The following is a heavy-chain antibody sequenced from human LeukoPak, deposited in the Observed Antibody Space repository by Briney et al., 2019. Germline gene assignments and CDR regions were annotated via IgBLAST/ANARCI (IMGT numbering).Heavy chain of an antibody. J-gene: IGHJ5*02. CDR1: GFIFSDYT. D-gene: IGHD4-23*01. CDR2: FTAYGGT. V-gene: IGHV3-23*01. Sequence: GSLRLSCAASGFIFSDYTMMWVRRAPGKGLQWVATFTAYGGTYYAASVKGRFAISRDNSRDTVSLYMNSLGVEDTAMYYCAKGSTGGKVDWFDPWGPGTLVTVSS. CDR3: AKGSTGGKVDWFDP.